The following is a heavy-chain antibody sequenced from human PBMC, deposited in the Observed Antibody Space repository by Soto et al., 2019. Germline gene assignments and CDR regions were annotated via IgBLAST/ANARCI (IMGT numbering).Heavy chain of an antibody. CDR1: GFTVSSKY. J-gene: IGHJ4*02. V-gene: IGHV3-66*01. Sequence: GGSLRLSCAASGFTVSSKYMSWVRQAPGKGLEWVSLIQSGGPTYYADSVKGRFTISRDNAKNTLYLQMNSLRAEDTAVYYCARGLSGYYGFDYWGQGTLVTVSS. CDR3: ARGLSGYYGFDY. D-gene: IGHD5-12*01. CDR2: IQSGGPT.